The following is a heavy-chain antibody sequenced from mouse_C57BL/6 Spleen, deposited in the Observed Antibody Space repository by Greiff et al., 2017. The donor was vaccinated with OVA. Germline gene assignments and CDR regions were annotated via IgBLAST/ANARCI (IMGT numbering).Heavy chain of an antibody. Sequence: EVKLVESGGGLVQPGGSMKLSCVASGFTFSNYWMNWVRQSPEKGLEWVAQIRLKSDNYATHYAESVKGRFTISRDDSKRIVYLQMNNLRAEDTGIYYCIANWGLDYWGQGTTLTVSS. CDR3: IANWGLDY. D-gene: IGHD4-1*01. CDR2: IRLKSDNYAT. CDR1: GFTFSNYW. J-gene: IGHJ2*01. V-gene: IGHV6-3*01.